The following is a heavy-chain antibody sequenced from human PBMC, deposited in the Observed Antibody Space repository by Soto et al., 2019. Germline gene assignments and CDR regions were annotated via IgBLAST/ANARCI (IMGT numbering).Heavy chain of an antibody. V-gene: IGHV4-31*03. J-gene: IGHJ4*02. CDR3: ARATTSCRSTSCSNYCFDY. Sequence: QVQLQESGPGLVKPSQTLSLTCTVSGGSISSGGYYWSWIRQHPGKGLEWIGYIYYSGSTYYNPSLKSRVTISVDTSKNQFYLKLSSVTAADTAVYYSARATTSCRSTSCSNYCFDYWGQGTLVTVSS. CDR2: IYYSGST. D-gene: IGHD2-2*01. CDR1: GGSISSGGYY.